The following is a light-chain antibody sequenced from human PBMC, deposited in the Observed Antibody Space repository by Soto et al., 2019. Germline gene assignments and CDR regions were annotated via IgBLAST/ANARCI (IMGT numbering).Light chain of an antibody. J-gene: IGLJ2*01. CDR2: EGS. CDR3: CSYSGSSTLV. V-gene: IGLV2-23*01. CDR1: SSDVGRYNL. Sequence: QSALTQPASVSGSPGQSITISCTGTSSDVGRYNLVSWYQQQPDKAPKLMIYEGSKRPSGVSNRFSGSKSGNTASLTISGLQAEDEADYYCCSYSGSSTLVFGGGTKLTVL.